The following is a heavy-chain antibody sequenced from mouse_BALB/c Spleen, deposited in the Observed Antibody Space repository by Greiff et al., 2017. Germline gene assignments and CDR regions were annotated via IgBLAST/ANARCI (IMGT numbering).Heavy chain of an antibody. CDR3: ARYRDYDDSHMDY. J-gene: IGHJ4*01. V-gene: IGHV2-2*02. Sequence: VKLLESGPGLVQPSQSLSITCTVSGFSLTSYGVHWVRQSPGKGLEWLGVIWSGGSTDYNAAFISRLSISKDNSKSQVFFKMNSLQANDTAIYYCARYRDYDDSHMDYWGQGTSVTVSS. CDR2: IWSGGST. D-gene: IGHD2-4*01. CDR1: GFSLTSYG.